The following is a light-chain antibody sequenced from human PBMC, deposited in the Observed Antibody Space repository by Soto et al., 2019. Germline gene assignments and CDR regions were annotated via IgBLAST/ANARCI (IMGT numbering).Light chain of an antibody. Sequence: GERATLSCRASQSVGRNLAWYQQKPGQAPRLLIYGASTRATGIPVRFSGGGSGTEFTLTISSLQSDDFAGYFCQQYNNWPETFGQGTKVDIK. V-gene: IGKV3-15*01. CDR3: QQYNNWPET. CDR2: GAS. J-gene: IGKJ1*01. CDR1: QSVGRN.